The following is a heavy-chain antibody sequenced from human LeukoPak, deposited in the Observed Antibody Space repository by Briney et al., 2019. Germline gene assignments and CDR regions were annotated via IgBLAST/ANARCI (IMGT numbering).Heavy chain of an antibody. CDR3: AREVYDSSGYDYYRPAFDI. D-gene: IGHD3-22*01. CDR2: INSDGSST. J-gene: IGHJ3*02. CDR1: GFTFSNYY. Sequence: GGSLRLSCAASGFTFSNYYIHWVRQVPGKGLVGVSHINSDGSSTRYADSVKGRFTISRDNAKNTLYLQMNSLRAEDTAVYYCAREVYDSSGYDYYRPAFDIWGQGTMVTVSS. V-gene: IGHV3-74*01.